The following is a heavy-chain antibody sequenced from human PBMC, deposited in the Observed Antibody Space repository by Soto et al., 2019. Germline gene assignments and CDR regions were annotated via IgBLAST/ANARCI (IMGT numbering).Heavy chain of an antibody. D-gene: IGHD2-21*02. J-gene: IGHJ4*02. Sequence: VQLVESGGGLVQPGGSLKLSCAASGFTFSGSAMHWVRQASGKGLEWVGRIRSKANSYATAYAASVKGRFTISRDDSKNTAYLQMNSLKTEDTAVYYCTSSLGGGDSHWGQGTLVTVSS. CDR1: GFTFSGSA. CDR3: TSSLGGGDSH. CDR2: IRSKANSYAT. V-gene: IGHV3-73*02.